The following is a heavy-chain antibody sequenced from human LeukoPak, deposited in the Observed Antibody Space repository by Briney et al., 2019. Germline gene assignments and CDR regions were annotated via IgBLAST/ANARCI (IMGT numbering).Heavy chain of an antibody. CDR1: GYTLTELS. J-gene: IGHJ4*02. D-gene: IGHD3-9*01. CDR2: FDPEDGET. Sequence: ASVKVSCKVSGYTLTELSMHWVRQAPGKGLEWMGGFDPEDGETIYAQKFQGRVTMTEDTSTDTAYMELSSLRSEDTAVYYCATVTGVEGRYFDYWGQGTLLTVSS. CDR3: ATVTGVEGRYFDY. V-gene: IGHV1-24*01.